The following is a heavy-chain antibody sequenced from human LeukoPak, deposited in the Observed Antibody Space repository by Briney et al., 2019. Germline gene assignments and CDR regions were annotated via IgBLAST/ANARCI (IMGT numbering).Heavy chain of an antibody. D-gene: IGHD3-3*01. CDR3: ARTQTGRFWSGRYGDYYYMDV. J-gene: IGHJ6*03. CDR1: GGSINSYY. V-gene: IGHV4-59*01. Sequence: SETLSLTCSVSGGSINSYYWSRLRQPPGKGLEGIGYIYYSGSTNYNPSLKSRVTISVDTSKNQFSLKLSSVTAADTAVYYCARTQTGRFWSGRYGDYYYMDVWGKGTTVTVSS. CDR2: IYYSGST.